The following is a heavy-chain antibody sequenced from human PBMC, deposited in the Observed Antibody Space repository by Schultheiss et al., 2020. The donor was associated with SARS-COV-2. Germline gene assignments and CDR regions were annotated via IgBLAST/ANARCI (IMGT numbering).Heavy chain of an antibody. V-gene: IGHV3-66*01. CDR1: GFTFSSYW. CDR2: IYSGGST. Sequence: GESLKISCAASGFTFSSYWMHWVRQAPGKGLEWVSVIYSGGSTYYADSVKGRFTISRDNAKNSLYLQMNSLRAKDTAVYYCARGPHYDFWSGYYIGPTHYAEYFQHWGQGTLVTVSS. D-gene: IGHD3-3*01. J-gene: IGHJ1*01. CDR3: ARGPHYDFWSGYYIGPTHYAEYFQH.